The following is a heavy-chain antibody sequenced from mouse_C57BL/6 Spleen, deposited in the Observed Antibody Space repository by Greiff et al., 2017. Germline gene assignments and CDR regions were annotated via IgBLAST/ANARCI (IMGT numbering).Heavy chain of an antibody. Sequence: ESGPGLVKPSQSLSLTCSVTGYSITSGYYWNWIRQFPGNKLEWMGYISYDGSNNYNPSLKNRISITRDTSKNQFFLKLNSVTTEDTATYDGARGGAIVRNWYFDVWGTGTTVTVSS. V-gene: IGHV3-6*01. CDR1: GYSITSGYY. D-gene: IGHD2-12*01. J-gene: IGHJ1*03. CDR3: ARGGAIVRNWYFDV. CDR2: ISYDGSN.